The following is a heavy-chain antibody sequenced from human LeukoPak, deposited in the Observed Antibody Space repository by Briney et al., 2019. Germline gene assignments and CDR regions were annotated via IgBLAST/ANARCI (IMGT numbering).Heavy chain of an antibody. CDR3: ARVRWAGGTWAFDY. J-gene: IGHJ4*02. D-gene: IGHD1-26*01. CDR2: IGGGATT. CDR1: GFTFTNYV. V-gene: IGHV3-23*01. Sequence: GGSLRLSCAASGFTFTNYVMNWVRQAPGKGLEWASAIGGGATTYYSDYVKGRFTISRDNSKNTLYLQMNSLRAEDTAMYYCARVRWAGGTWAFDYWGQGTLVTVSS.